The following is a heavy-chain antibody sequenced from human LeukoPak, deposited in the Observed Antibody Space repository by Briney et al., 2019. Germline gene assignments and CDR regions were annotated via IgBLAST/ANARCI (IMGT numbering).Heavy chain of an antibody. V-gene: IGHV3-53*01. CDR1: GFTVSSNY. J-gene: IGHJ4*02. D-gene: IGHD3-22*01. Sequence: PGGSLRLSCAASGFTVSSNYMSGFGQAPGEGREWVSVIYSNGATYYAESAKGRFTISRDNSKNTLYLQMNSLRAEDTAVYYCARENNYYDSSGSGYWGQGTLVTVSS. CDR2: IYSNGAT. CDR3: ARENNYYDSSGSGY.